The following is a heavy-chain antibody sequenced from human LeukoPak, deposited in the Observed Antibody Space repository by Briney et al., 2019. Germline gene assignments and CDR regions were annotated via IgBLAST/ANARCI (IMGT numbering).Heavy chain of an antibody. CDR1: GFTFSGSA. V-gene: IGHV3-73*01. D-gene: IGHD6-13*01. CDR2: IRSKANSYAT. CDR3: TRIGYSSSWFDY. Sequence: GGSLKLSCAASGFTFSGSAMHWVRQASGKGLEWVGRIRSKANSYATAYAASVKGRFTISRDDSKNTAYLQMNSLKTEDTAVYYCTRIGYSSSWFDYWGQGTLVTVSS. J-gene: IGHJ4*02.